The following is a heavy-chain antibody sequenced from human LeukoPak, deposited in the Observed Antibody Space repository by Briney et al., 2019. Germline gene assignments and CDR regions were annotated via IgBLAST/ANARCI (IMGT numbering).Heavy chain of an antibody. V-gene: IGHV1-3*01. CDR1: GYTFTSYA. Sequence: ASEKVSCKASGYTFTSYAMHWVRQAPGQRLEWMGWINAGNGNTKYSQKFQGRVTITRDTSASTAYMELSSLRSEDTAVYYCAREYVLLWFGERAWFDPWGQGTLVTVSS. CDR3: AREYVLLWFGERAWFDP. D-gene: IGHD3-10*01. J-gene: IGHJ5*02. CDR2: INAGNGNT.